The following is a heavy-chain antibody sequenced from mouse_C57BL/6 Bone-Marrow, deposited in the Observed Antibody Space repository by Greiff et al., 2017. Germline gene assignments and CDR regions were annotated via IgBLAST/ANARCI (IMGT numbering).Heavy chain of an antibody. CDR3: ARSGYYGSSFFDY. CDR1: GYTFTSYW. Sequence: QVQLQQPGAELVRPGTSVKLSCKASGYTFTSYWMHWVKQRPGQGLEWIGVIDPSDSYTNYNQKLKGKATLTVDTSSSTAYLQLSRLTSEDSAVYYCARSGYYGSSFFDYWGQGTTLTVSS. V-gene: IGHV1-59*01. CDR2: IDPSDSYT. J-gene: IGHJ2*01. D-gene: IGHD1-1*01.